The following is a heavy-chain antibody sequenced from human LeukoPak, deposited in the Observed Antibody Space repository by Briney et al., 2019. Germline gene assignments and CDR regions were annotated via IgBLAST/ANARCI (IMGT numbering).Heavy chain of an antibody. Sequence: GASVKVSCKASGGTCSSYAISWVRQAPGQGLEWMGGIIPIFGTANYAQKFQGRVTITTDESTSTAYMELSSLRSEDTAVYYCAGRAPGWFGESVGYYYYYMDVWGKGTTVTVSS. CDR2: IIPIFGTA. V-gene: IGHV1-69*05. D-gene: IGHD3-10*01. CDR3: AGRAPGWFGESVGYYYYYMDV. J-gene: IGHJ6*03. CDR1: GGTCSSYA.